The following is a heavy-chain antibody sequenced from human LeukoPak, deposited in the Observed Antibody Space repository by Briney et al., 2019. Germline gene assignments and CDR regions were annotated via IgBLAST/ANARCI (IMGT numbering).Heavy chain of an antibody. CDR1: GFSFPNFA. J-gene: IGHJ6*02. Sequence: PGGSLRLSCVASGFSFPNFAMTWVRQAPGERLEWVSAIRGSGDRTSYADSLKGRFTISRDNSKNTLYLQMNSLRAEDTAVYYCAKEVFRYGYHGLDVWGQGTTVTVSS. CDR3: AKEVFRYGYHGLDV. D-gene: IGHD2-15*01. V-gene: IGHV3-23*01. CDR2: IRGSGDRT.